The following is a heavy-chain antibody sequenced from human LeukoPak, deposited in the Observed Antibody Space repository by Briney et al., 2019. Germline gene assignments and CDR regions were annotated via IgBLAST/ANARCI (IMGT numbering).Heavy chain of an antibody. D-gene: IGHD6-13*01. J-gene: IGHJ4*02. CDR1: GFAFSSHD. CDR3: ARGGYGSSWYVWDY. V-gene: IGHV3-13*01. CDR2: IAIAGDT. Sequence: GESLRLSCAASGFAFSSHDMHWVRQVTGKGLEWVSAIAIAGDTYYADSVKGRFTISRENAKNSLYLQMNSLRAEDTAVYYCARGGYGSSWYVWDYWGQGTLVTVSS.